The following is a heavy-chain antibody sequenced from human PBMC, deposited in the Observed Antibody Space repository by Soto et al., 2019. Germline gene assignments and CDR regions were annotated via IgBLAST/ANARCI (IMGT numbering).Heavy chain of an antibody. J-gene: IGHJ6*02. CDR2: ISSSSSYI. CDR1: GFTFSSYS. V-gene: IGHV3-21*01. D-gene: IGHD3-22*01. Sequence: GGSLRLSCAASGFTFSSYSMNWVRQAPGKGLEWVSSISSSSSYIYYEDSVKGRFTISRDNAKNSLYLQMNSLRAEDTAVYYCARDWYLYYDSSAVAYYYYGMDVWGQGTTVTVSS. CDR3: ARDWYLYYDSSAVAYYYYGMDV.